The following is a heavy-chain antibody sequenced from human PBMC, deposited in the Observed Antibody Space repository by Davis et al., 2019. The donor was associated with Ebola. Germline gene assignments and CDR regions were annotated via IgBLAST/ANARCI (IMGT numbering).Heavy chain of an antibody. J-gene: IGHJ6*04. D-gene: IGHD3-22*01. V-gene: IGHV4-59*01. CDR1: GGSISSYY. CDR2: IYYSGST. CDR3: ARVGYYYDSSGYHAGGMDV. Sequence: MPSETLSLTCAVYGGSISSYYWSWIRQPPGKGLEWIGYIYYSGSTNYNPSLKSRVTISVDTSKSQFSLKLNSVTAADTAVYYCARVGYYYDSSGYHAGGMDVWGKGTTVTVSS.